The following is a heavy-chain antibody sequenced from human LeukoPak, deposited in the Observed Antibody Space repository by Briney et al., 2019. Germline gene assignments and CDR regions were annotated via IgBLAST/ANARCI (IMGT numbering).Heavy chain of an antibody. D-gene: IGHD2-8*01. J-gene: IGHJ4*02. V-gene: IGHV1-69*05. Sequence: SVKVSCKASGGTFSSYAISWVRQAPGQGFEWMGGIIPIFGTANYAQKFQGRVTITTDESTSTAYMELSSLRSEDTAVYYCARTRDGYCTNGVCPLNYWGQGTLVTVSS. CDR3: ARTRDGYCTNGVCPLNY. CDR1: GGTFSSYA. CDR2: IIPIFGTA.